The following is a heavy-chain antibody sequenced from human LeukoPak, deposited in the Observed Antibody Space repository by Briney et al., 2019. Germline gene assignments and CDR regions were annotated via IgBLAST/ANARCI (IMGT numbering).Heavy chain of an antibody. CDR2: QYDGSSK. CDR1: GFTFSNYG. Sequence: PGGSLRLSCAPSGFTFSNYGMHWVRQAPGKGLEWVAIQYDGSSKYYADSVKGRFTISRDNSRDTLYLQMNSLRAEDTAVYYCARTTEGGYTYNYFYYYYMDVWGKGTTVTISS. D-gene: IGHD5-18*01. J-gene: IGHJ6*03. V-gene: IGHV3-30*02. CDR3: ARTTEGGYTYNYFYYYYMDV.